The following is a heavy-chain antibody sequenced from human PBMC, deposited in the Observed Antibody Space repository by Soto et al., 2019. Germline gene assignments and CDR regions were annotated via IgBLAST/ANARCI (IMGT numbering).Heavy chain of an antibody. CDR2: ISSSSSYT. CDR1: GFTFSDYY. D-gene: IGHD2-2*03. J-gene: IGHJ6*02. V-gene: IGHV3-11*06. Sequence: GGSLRLSCAASGFTFSDYYMSWIRQAPGKGQEWVSYISSSSSYTNYADSVKGRFTISRDNSKNTLYLQMNSLRAEDTAVYYCARLAMDFVLVPAATTYYYYYYGMDVWGQGTTVTVSS. CDR3: ARLAMDFVLVPAATTYYYYYYGMDV.